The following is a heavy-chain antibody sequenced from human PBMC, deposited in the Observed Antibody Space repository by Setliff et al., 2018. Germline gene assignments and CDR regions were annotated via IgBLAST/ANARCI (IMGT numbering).Heavy chain of an antibody. V-gene: IGHV1-69*13. D-gene: IGHD6-13*01. CDR1: GGTFSSYA. CDR3: ARAPAYSSTPGSYAFDI. CDR2: IIPIFGTA. Sequence: SVKVSCKASGGTFSSYAISWVRQAPGQGLEWMGGIIPIFGTANYAQKFQGRVTITADGSTSTAYMELRSLRSDDTAVYYCARAPAYSSTPGSYAFDIWGQGTMVTVSS. J-gene: IGHJ3*02.